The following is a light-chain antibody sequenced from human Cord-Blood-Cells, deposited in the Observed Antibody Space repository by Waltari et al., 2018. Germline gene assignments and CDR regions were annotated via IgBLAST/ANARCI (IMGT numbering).Light chain of an antibody. J-gene: IGLJ3*02. CDR3: QVWDSSSDHPV. CDR1: NIGSKS. V-gene: IGLV3-21*04. Sequence: SYVLTQPPSVSVAPGKTARITCGGNNIGSKSVHWYQQKLGQAPVLVIYYDSDRPSGIPERFSGSNSGNTATLTISRVEAGDEADYYCQVWDSSSDHPVFGGGTKLTVL. CDR2: YDS.